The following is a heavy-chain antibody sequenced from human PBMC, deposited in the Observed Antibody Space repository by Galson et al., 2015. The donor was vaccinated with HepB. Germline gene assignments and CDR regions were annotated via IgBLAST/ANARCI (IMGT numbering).Heavy chain of an antibody. J-gene: IGHJ3*02. Sequence: SVKVSCKASGGTFSSYAISWVRQAPGQGLEWMGGIIPIFGTANYAQKFQGRVTITADESTSTAYMELSSLRSEVTAVYYCARVRDIVVVPAAISAFDIWGQGTMVTVSS. D-gene: IGHD2-2*01. V-gene: IGHV1-69*13. CDR2: IIPIFGTA. CDR1: GGTFSSYA. CDR3: ARVRDIVVVPAAISAFDI.